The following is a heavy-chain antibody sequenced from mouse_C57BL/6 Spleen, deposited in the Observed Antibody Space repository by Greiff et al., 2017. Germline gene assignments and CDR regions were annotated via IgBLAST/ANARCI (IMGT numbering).Heavy chain of an antibody. CDR3: ARGYYAMDY. CDR1: GFTFSDYG. CDR2: ISSGSSTI. V-gene: IGHV5-17*01. Sequence: EVQLQESGGGLVKPGGSLKLSCAASGFTFSDYGMHWVRQAPEKGLEWVAYISSGSSTIYYADTVKGRFTISRDKAKNTLFLQMTSLRSEDTAMYYCARGYYAMDYWGQGTSVTVSS. J-gene: IGHJ4*01.